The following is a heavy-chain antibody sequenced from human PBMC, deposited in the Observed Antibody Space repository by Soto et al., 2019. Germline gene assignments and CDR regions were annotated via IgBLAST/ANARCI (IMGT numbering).Heavy chain of an antibody. D-gene: IGHD3-16*02. CDR3: ARELHLGELSLGFDY. J-gene: IGHJ4*02. CDR1: GGSISSGGYY. CDR2: IYYSGST. V-gene: IGHV4-31*03. Sequence: TLSLTCTVSGGSISSGGYYWSWIRQHPGKGLEWIGYIYYSGSTYYNPSLKSRVTISVDTSKNQFSLKLSSVTAADTAVYYCARELHLGELSLGFDYWGQGTLVTVSS.